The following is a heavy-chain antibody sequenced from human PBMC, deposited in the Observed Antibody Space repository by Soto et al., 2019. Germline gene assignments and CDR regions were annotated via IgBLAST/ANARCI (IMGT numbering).Heavy chain of an antibody. CDR1: GGSFSGYY. D-gene: IGHD5-18*01. CDR3: ARGGYSYGINWFDP. J-gene: IGHJ5*02. Sequence: SETLSLTCAVYGGSFSGYYWSWIRQPPGKGLEWIGEINHSGSTNYNPSLKSRVTISVDTSKNQFSLKLSSVTAADTAVYYCARGGYSYGINWFDPWGQGTLVTVS. V-gene: IGHV4-34*01. CDR2: INHSGST.